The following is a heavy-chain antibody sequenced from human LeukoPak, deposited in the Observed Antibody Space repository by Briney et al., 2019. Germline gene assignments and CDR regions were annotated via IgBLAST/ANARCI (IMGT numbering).Heavy chain of an antibody. CDR2: IYPGDSDS. J-gene: IGHJ4*02. D-gene: IGHD3-22*01. CDR1: GYIFAIYW. Sequence: GESLKISCKASGYIFAIYWIGWVRQKPGKGLEWMGRIYPGDSDSRYSPSFQGQVTISADKSNSTAYLQWSSLKASDTGMYYCVRVTGRDSRGYHPDYWGQGTLVTVSS. CDR3: VRVTGRDSRGYHPDY. V-gene: IGHV5-51*01.